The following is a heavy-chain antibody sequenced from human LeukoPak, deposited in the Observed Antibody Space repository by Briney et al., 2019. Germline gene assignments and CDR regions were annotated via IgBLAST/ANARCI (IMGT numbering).Heavy chain of an antibody. V-gene: IGHV3-43*02. CDR3: ARDGYYDSSGYS. CDR2: ISGDSTII. Sequence: GGSLRLSCALSGFTLADYSMHWVRQRPGKGLEWVSLISGDSTIIDYADSVKGRFTISRDNTKKSLYLQMNSLRIEDTALYYCARDGYYDSSGYSWGQGTLVTVSS. D-gene: IGHD3-22*01. CDR1: GFTLADYS. J-gene: IGHJ4*02.